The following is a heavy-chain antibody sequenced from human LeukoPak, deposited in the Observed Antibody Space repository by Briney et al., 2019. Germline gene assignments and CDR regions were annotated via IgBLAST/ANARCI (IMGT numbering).Heavy chain of an antibody. CDR1: GYSFTSYG. CDR3: ARGEVAYYYMDV. V-gene: IGHV1-18*01. Sequence: ASVKVSCKASGYSFTSYGLTRVRQAPGQGLEWMGWVSAYNGNTNYAQKLQGRVTMTTDTSTSTAYMELRSLRSDDTAVYYCARGEVAYYYMDVWGKGTTVTVSS. D-gene: IGHD1-26*01. CDR2: VSAYNGNT. J-gene: IGHJ6*03.